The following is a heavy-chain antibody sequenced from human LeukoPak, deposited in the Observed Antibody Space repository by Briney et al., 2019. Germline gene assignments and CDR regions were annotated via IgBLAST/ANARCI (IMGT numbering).Heavy chain of an antibody. CDR1: GYTFTSYD. J-gene: IGHJ4*02. D-gene: IGHD6-13*01. V-gene: IGHV1-8*03. CDR2: MNPNSGNT. Sequence: ASVKVSCKASGYTFTSYDINWVRQATGQGLEWMGWMNPNSGNTGYAQKFQGRVTITRNTSISTAYMELSSLRSEDTAVSYCARAAAGTGYYFDYWGQGTLVTVSS. CDR3: ARAAAGTGYYFDY.